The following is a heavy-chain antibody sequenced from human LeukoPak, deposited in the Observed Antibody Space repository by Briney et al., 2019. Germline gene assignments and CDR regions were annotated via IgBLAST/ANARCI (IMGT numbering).Heavy chain of an antibody. Sequence: SVKVSCKASGFTFASSAVQWVRQARGQRLEWIGWIVVGSGNTNYAQKFQERDIITRDISTSTAYMELSSLRSEDTAVYYCAAGTYSSTYYEYWFDPWGQGTLVTVSP. D-gene: IGHD1-26*01. J-gene: IGHJ5*02. V-gene: IGHV1-58*01. CDR1: GFTFASSA. CDR2: IVVGSGNT. CDR3: AAGTYSSTYYEYWFDP.